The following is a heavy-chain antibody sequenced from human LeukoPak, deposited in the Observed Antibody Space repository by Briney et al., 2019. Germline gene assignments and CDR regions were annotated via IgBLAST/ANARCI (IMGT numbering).Heavy chain of an antibody. CDR3: AKAHSSSWYSGWFDP. Sequence: SVKVSCKASGGTFSSYAISWVRQAPGQGLEWMGRIIPILGIANYAQKFQGRVTITADKSTSTAYMELSSLRAEDTAVYYCAKAHSSSWYSGWFDPWGQGTLVTVSS. CDR1: GGTFSSYA. J-gene: IGHJ5*02. V-gene: IGHV1-69*04. CDR2: IIPILGIA. D-gene: IGHD6-13*01.